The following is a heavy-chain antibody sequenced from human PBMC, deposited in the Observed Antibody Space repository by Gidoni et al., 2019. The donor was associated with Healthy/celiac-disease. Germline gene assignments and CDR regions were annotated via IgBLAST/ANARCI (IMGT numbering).Heavy chain of an antibody. V-gene: IGHV4-59*08. CDR3: ARHSTYGDSSPADAFDI. CDR2: IYYSGST. CDR1: GGSISSYY. D-gene: IGHD4-17*01. Sequence: QVQLQESGPGLVQPSETLSLTCTVAGGSISSYYWRWIRQPPGKGLEWIGYIYYSGSTNYHPSLKSRVTISVDTSKNQFSLKLSSVTAADTAVYYCARHSTYGDSSPADAFDIWGQGTMVTVSS. J-gene: IGHJ3*02.